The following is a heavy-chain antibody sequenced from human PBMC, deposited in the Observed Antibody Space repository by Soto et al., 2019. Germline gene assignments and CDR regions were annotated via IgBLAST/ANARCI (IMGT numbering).Heavy chain of an antibody. D-gene: IGHD3-16*02. CDR3: VTKYR. CDR1: GCTLSSYW. J-gene: IGHJ4*02. CDR2: IKYDGSET. Sequence: GGSLRLSCAASGCTLSSYWMNWVRQAPGKGLEWVANIKYDGSETYYVESVKGRFTISRDNAKNSLYMQMNSLRVEDTAVYYCVTKYRWGQGTLVTVSS. V-gene: IGHV3-7*01.